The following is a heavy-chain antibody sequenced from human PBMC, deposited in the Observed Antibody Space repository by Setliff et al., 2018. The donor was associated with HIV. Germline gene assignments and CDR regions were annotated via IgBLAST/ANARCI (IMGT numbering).Heavy chain of an antibody. CDR1: GGSISSYY. Sequence: PSETLSLTCTVSGGSISSYYWSWIRQPPGKGLEWIGYIYYNGNTNYNPSLKSRVTISVDTSKNQLSLKLSSVTAADTAVYYCARGWEWGAPLDYWGQGTLVTVSS. D-gene: IGHD1-26*01. V-gene: IGHV4-59*01. CDR3: ARGWEWGAPLDY. J-gene: IGHJ4*02. CDR2: IYYNGNT.